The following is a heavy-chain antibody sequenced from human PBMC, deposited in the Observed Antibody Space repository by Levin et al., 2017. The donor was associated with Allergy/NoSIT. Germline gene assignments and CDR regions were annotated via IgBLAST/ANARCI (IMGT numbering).Heavy chain of an antibody. CDR2: ISSSSSYI. V-gene: IGHV3-21*01. Sequence: GGSLRLSCAASGFTFSSYSMNWVRQAPGKGLEWVSSISSSSSYIYYADSVKGRFTISRDNAKNSLYLQMNSLRAEDTAVYYCATASNHGYSNLYYWGQGTLVTVSS. CDR3: ATASNHGYSNLYY. J-gene: IGHJ4*02. D-gene: IGHD4-11*01. CDR1: GFTFSSYS.